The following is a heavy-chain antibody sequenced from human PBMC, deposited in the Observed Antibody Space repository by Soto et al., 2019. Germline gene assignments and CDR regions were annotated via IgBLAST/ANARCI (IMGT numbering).Heavy chain of an antibody. V-gene: IGHV1-3*04. Sequence: ASVKVSCKASGYAFSSYAMHWVRQAPGQRLEWMGWINIGSGNTKYSQNFQDRITISRDTSANTVYMELSSLRSEDTAVYYCARGGSLYWYFDLWGRGTLVTVSS. CDR1: GYAFSSYA. CDR2: INIGSGNT. J-gene: IGHJ2*01. CDR3: ARGGSLYWYFDL. D-gene: IGHD1-26*01.